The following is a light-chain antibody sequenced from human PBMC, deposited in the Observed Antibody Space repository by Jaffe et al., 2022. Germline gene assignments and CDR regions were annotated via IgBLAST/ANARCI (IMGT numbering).Light chain of an antibody. CDR1: QDITNF. J-gene: IGKJ4*01. CDR2: DAS. Sequence: DIQMTQSPSSLSASVGDRVTITCQASQDITNFLSWYQQKPGKAPKLLIYDASSLETGVPSRFSGSGSGTDFTLTISSLQPEDIATYFCQHYDILPPLTFGGGTKVEIK. V-gene: IGKV1-33*01. CDR3: QHYDILPPLT.